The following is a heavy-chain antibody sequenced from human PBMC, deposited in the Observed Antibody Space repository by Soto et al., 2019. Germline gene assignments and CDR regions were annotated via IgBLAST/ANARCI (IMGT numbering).Heavy chain of an antibody. CDR3: TRLSPGAVAGN. Sequence: EVQLVESGGGLVQPGGSLKLSCAASGFTFSGSAMHWVRQASGKGLEWVGRIRSKANSYATAYAASVKGRFTISRDDSKNTAYLQMNSLKTEDTAVYYCTRLSPGAVAGNWGQGNLVTVSS. D-gene: IGHD6-19*01. CDR2: IRSKANSYAT. V-gene: IGHV3-73*02. J-gene: IGHJ4*02. CDR1: GFTFSGSA.